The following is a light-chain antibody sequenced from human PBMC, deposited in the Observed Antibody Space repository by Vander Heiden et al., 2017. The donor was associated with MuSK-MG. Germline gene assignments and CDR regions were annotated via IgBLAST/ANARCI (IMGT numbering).Light chain of an antibody. J-gene: IGLJ3*02. Sequence: QSALTQPASVSGSPGQSIPISCTGTSSDVGGYNYVSWYQQHPGKAPKLMIYDVSNRPSGVSNRFSGSKSGNTASLTIPGLQAEDEADYYCSSYTSSSTLVFGGGTKLTVL. V-gene: IGLV2-14*03. CDR1: SSDVGGYNY. CDR3: SSYTSSSTLV. CDR2: DVS.